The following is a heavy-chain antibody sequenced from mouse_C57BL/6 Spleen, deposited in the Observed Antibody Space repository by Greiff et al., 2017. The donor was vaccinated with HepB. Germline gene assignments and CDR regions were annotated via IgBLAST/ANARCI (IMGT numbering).Heavy chain of an antibody. J-gene: IGHJ2*01. CDR3: ARSPYYGSSYYFDY. D-gene: IGHD1-1*01. CDR2: IDPSDSYT. CDR1: GYTFTSYW. Sequence: QVQLQQPGAELVRPGTSVKLSCKASGYTFTSYWMHWVKQRPGQGLEWIGVIDPSDSYTNYNQKFKGKATLTVDTSSSTAYMQLSSLTSEDSAVYYCARSPYYGSSYYFDYWGQGITLTVSS. V-gene: IGHV1-59*01.